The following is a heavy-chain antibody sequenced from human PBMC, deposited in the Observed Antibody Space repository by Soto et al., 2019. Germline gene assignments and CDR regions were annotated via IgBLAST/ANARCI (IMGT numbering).Heavy chain of an antibody. J-gene: IGHJ6*02. Sequence: GESLKISCKGSGYGFTSYWIGWARQMPGKGLEWMGIIYPGDSDTRYSPSFQGQVTISADKSISTAYLQWSSLKASDTAMYYCARHGYYASSGYYYALDYYYGMDVWGQGTTVTVSS. V-gene: IGHV5-51*01. CDR3: ARHGYYASSGYYYALDYYYGMDV. CDR2: IYPGDSDT. CDR1: GYGFTSYW. D-gene: IGHD3-22*01.